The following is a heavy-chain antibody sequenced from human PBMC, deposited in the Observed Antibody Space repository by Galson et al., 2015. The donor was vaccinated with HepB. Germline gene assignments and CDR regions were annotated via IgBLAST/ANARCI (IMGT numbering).Heavy chain of an antibody. V-gene: IGHV3-30*04. CDR3: ARIYYYGSGSLTRVGYPKDY. D-gene: IGHD3-10*01. Sequence: SLRLSCAASGFTLSSYAMHWVRQAPGKGLEWVAVISYDGSNKYYADSVKGRFTISRDNSKNTLYLQMNSLRAEDTAVYYCARIYYYGSGSLTRVGYPKDYWGQGTLVTVSS. CDR1: GFTLSSYA. J-gene: IGHJ4*02. CDR2: ISYDGSNK.